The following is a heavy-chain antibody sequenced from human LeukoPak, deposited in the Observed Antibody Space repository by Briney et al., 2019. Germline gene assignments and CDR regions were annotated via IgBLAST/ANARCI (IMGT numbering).Heavy chain of an antibody. J-gene: IGHJ4*02. CDR3: ARVVASTSIDF. Sequence: SETLSLTCIVSGCSIISDYFWGWVRQPPGKGPEWIGSIFHSGDVYYNPSLTSRVTLSVDPSNNRFSLKVTSVTAADTAIYYCARVVASTSIDFWGQGTLVTVSS. CDR1: GCSIISDYF. D-gene: IGHD2-15*01. CDR2: IFHSGDV. V-gene: IGHV4-38-2*02.